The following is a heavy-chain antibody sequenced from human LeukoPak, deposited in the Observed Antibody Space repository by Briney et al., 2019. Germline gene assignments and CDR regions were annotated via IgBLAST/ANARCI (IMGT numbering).Heavy chain of an antibody. CDR3: ARDSSTVTTPYFDY. D-gene: IGHD4-11*01. CDR2: INPNSGGT. CDR1: GYTFTHYY. J-gene: IGHJ4*02. Sequence: ASVKVSCKASGYTFTHYYIHWVRQAHGQGLEWMGWINPNSGGTNYAQKFQGRVTMTRDTSISTVYMELNRLRFDDTAVYYCARDSSTVTTPYFDYWAQGTLVTVSS. V-gene: IGHV1-2*02.